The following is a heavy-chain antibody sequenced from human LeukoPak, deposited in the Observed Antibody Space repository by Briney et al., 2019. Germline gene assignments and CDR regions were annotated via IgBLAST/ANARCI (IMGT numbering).Heavy chain of an antibody. CDR3: AREEYKYYDIFTGVDY. V-gene: IGHV3-11*06. J-gene: IGHJ4*02. D-gene: IGHD3-9*01. Sequence: GGSLRLSCAASGFTFSDYYMSWIRQAPGKGLEWVSYISSSSSYTNYADSVKGRFTISRDNAKNSLYLQMNSLRAEDTAVHYCAREEYKYYDIFTGVDYWGQGTLVTVSS. CDR2: ISSSSSYT. CDR1: GFTFSDYY.